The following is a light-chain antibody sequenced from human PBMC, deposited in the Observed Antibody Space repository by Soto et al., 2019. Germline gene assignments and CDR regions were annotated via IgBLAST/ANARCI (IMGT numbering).Light chain of an antibody. Sequence: QSALTQPASVSGSPGQSITISCTGTSNLVSWYQQHPGKAPKLMIYEGSKWPSGVSNRFSGSKSGNTASLTISGLQAEDAADYYCCSYAGSSTYVFQPGTKLTVL. CDR2: EGS. CDR1: SNL. CDR3: CSYAGSSTYV. V-gene: IGLV2-23*01. J-gene: IGLJ1*01.